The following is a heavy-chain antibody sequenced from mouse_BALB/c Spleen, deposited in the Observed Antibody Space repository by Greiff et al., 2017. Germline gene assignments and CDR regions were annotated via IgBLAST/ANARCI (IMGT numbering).Heavy chain of an antibody. CDR3: ARYGDDYIDY. Sequence: EVKLVESGGGLVKPGGSLKLSCAASGFTFSSYAMSWVRQSPEKRLEWVAEISSGGSYTYYPDTVTGRFTISRDNAKNTLYLEMSSLRSEDTAMYYCARYGDDYIDYWGQGTALTVSS. D-gene: IGHD2-13*01. J-gene: IGHJ2*01. CDR1: GFTFSSYA. V-gene: IGHV5-9-4*01. CDR2: ISSGGSYT.